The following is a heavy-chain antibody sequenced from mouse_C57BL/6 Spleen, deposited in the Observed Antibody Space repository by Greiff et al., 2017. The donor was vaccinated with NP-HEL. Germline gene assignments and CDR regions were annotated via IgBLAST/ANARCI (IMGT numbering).Heavy chain of an antibody. CDR3: ARDYYYGSSYGY. D-gene: IGHD1-1*01. J-gene: IGHJ2*01. Sequence: VQLQQSGAELVKPGASVKISCKASGYAFSSYWMNWVKQRPGKGLEWIGQIYPGDGDTNYNGKFKGKATLTADKSSSTAYMQLSSLTSEDSAVYFCARDYYYGSSYGYWGQGTTLTVSS. V-gene: IGHV1-80*01. CDR2: IYPGDGDT. CDR1: GYAFSSYW.